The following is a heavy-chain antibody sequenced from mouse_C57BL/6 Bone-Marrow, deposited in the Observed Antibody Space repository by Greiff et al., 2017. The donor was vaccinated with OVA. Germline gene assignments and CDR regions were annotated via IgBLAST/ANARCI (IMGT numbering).Heavy chain of an antibody. CDR1: GFNIKDDY. J-gene: IGHJ4*01. CDR2: IDPENGDT. V-gene: IGHV14-4*01. D-gene: IGHD1-1*01. CDR3: TTGGSSFRGAMDY. Sequence: EVQLQQSGAELVRPGASVKLSCTASGFNIKDDYMHWVKQRPEQGLEWIGWIDPENGDTEYASKFQGKATITADTSSNTAYLQLSSLTSEDTAVYYCTTGGSSFRGAMDYWGQGTSVTVSS.